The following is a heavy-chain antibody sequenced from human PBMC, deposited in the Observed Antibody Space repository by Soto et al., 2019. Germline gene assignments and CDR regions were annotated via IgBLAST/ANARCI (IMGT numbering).Heavy chain of an antibody. Sequence: GGSLRLSCAASGFTFSNAWMSWVRQAPGKGLEWVGRIKSKTDGGTTDYAAPVKGRFTISRDDSKNTLYLQMNSLKTEDTAVYYCTAAGTVTKFYWHTEYEYFQHWGQGTLVTVSS. CDR3: TAAGTVTKFYWHTEYEYFQH. J-gene: IGHJ1*01. CDR2: IKSKTDGGTT. CDR1: GFTFSNAW. V-gene: IGHV3-15*01. D-gene: IGHD4-17*01.